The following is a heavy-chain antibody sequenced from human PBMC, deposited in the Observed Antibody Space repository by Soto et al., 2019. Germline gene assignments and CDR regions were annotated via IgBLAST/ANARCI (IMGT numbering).Heavy chain of an antibody. Sequence: SETLSLTCAVYGGSFSGYYWSWIRQPPGKGLEWIGEINHSGSTNYNPSLKSRVTISVDTSKNQFSLKLSSVTAADTAVYYCARGFRRKIPRPTFHEYGDNFDEWGKGTLVTVDS. J-gene: IGHJ4*02. CDR2: INHSGST. D-gene: IGHD4-17*01. V-gene: IGHV4-34*01. CDR3: ARGFRRKIPRPTFHEYGDNFDE. CDR1: GGSFSGYY.